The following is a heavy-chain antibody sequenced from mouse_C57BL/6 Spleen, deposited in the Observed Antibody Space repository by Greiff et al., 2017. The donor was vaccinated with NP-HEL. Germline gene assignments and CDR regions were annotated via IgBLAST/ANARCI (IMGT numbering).Heavy chain of an antibody. CDR2: INPSNGGT. CDR1: GYTFTSYW. Sequence: VQLQESGTELVKPGASVKLSCKASGYTFTSYWMHWVKQRPGQGLEWIGNINPSNGGTNYNEKFKSKATLTVDKSSSTAYMQLSSLTSEDSAVYCCARWGYDYDWYFDVWGTGTTVTVSS. D-gene: IGHD2-4*01. J-gene: IGHJ1*03. V-gene: IGHV1-53*01. CDR3: ARWGYDYDWYFDV.